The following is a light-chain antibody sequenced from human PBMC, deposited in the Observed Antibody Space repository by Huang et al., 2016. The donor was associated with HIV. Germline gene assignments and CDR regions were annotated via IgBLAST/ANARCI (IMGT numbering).Light chain of an antibody. J-gene: IGKJ2*01. CDR3: QQYNKWIPYT. Sequence: VMTQSPATLSVSPGVRATLSCRARESIVRNLAWYQQRPGQPPRLLSDGASVSLPGNQDGYRGSGLGTEFVLTIGSLQAEDVAVYYCQQYNKWIPYTYGQGTKLEIK. V-gene: IGKV3-15*01. CDR2: GAS. CDR1: ESIVRN.